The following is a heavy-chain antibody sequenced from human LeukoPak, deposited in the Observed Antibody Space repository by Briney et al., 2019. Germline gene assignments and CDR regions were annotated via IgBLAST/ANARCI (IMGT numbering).Heavy chain of an antibody. CDR1: GGSTSSYY. CDR3: ARVTRGPDGHDWFDP. CDR2: IYYSGST. J-gene: IGHJ5*02. D-gene: IGHD1-14*01. V-gene: IGHV4-59*08. Sequence: SETLSLTCTVSGGSTSSYYWSWIRQPPGKGLEWIGYIYYSGSTNYNPSLKSRVTISVDTSKNQFSLKLSSVTAADTAVYYCARVTRGPDGHDWFDPWGQGILVTVSS.